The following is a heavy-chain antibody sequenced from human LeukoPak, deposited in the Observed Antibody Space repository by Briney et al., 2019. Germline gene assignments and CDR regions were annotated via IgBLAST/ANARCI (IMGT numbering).Heavy chain of an antibody. D-gene: IGHD3-10*01. J-gene: IGHJ5*02. CDR1: GFHFSVSS. CDR3: ARQAIRGVNSWFDP. Sequence: GGSLRLSCAASGFHFSVSSMHWVRQAPGKGLEWVAVMSFDGTTKLYAHSLKGRFTISRDNSKNTVYLQMRSLRPEDTAVYFCARQAIRGVNSWFDPWGQGTLVTVSS. V-gene: IGHV3-30*04. CDR2: MSFDGTTK.